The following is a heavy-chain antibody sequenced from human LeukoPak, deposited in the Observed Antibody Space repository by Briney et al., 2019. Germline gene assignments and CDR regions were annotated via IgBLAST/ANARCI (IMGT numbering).Heavy chain of an antibody. J-gene: IGHJ4*02. Sequence: SQTLSLTCTVSGGSISSGGYYWSWIRQPRGKGLEWIGYIYHSGSTYYNPSLKSRVTISVDRSKNQFSLKLSSVTAADTAVYYCARDNSSGYDYWGQGTLVTVSS. CDR2: IYHSGST. CDR1: GGSISSGGYY. CDR3: ARDNSSGYDY. V-gene: IGHV4-30-2*01. D-gene: IGHD6-19*01.